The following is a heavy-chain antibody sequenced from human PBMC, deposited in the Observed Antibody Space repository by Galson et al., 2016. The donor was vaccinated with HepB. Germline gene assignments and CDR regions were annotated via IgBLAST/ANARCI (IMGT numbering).Heavy chain of an antibody. V-gene: IGHV2-5*02. CDR2: IYWDDDK. CDR1: GFSLSTTGEA. Sequence: PALVKPTQTLTLTCTFSGFSLSTTGEAVAWIRQPPGKALEWLALIYWDDDKRYSPSLRSRLSITKDTSKNQVVLTMTNMDPVDTATYYCAGAWFQFDYWGQGALVTVSS. CDR3: AGAWFQFDY. D-gene: IGHD3-10*01. J-gene: IGHJ4*02.